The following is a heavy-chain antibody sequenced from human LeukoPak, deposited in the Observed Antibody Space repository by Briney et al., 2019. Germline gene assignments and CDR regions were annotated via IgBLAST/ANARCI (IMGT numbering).Heavy chain of an antibody. V-gene: IGHV3-7*04. Sequence: PGGSLRLSCAASGFTFSSYWMSWVRQAPGKGLEWVANIKPDGGEEYYVDSVKGRFTISRDNAKNSLSLQMNSLRVEDTAVYYCARVSYDYVWGSYRRHYDYWGQGTLVTVSS. D-gene: IGHD3-16*02. J-gene: IGHJ4*02. CDR1: GFTFSSYW. CDR3: ARVSYDYVWGSYRRHYDY. CDR2: IKPDGGEE.